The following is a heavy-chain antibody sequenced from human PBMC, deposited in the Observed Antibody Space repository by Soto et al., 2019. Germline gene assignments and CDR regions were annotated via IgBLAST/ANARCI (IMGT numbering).Heavy chain of an antibody. V-gene: IGHV3-21*06. CDR1: GFTFSSYT. J-gene: IGHJ5*02. D-gene: IGHD3-9*01. CDR3: ASGPYFEILTGYFDP. CDR2: ISSSSTSV. Sequence: EVRLVESGGGLVKPRGSLRLSCAASGFTFSSYTMNWVRQAPGKGLECVSSISSSSTSVYYAYSVKGRFTISRDNAKTSLYLQMNSLRAEDTAVYYCASGPYFEILTGYFDPWVQGTLVTVSS.